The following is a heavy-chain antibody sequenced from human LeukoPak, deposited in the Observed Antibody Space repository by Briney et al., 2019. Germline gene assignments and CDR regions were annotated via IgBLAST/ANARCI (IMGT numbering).Heavy chain of an antibody. Sequence: SETLSLTCGVSGGSIDSTNYWSWVRQAPGRGLEWIGEIAHDGTRNYNSSLRSRVAMSFDRANNYFSLSLTAVTAADTALYYCARGRIVVANTGAFDIWGQGTMVPVSS. D-gene: IGHD3-22*01. J-gene: IGHJ3*02. CDR3: ARGRIVVANTGAFDI. CDR1: GGSIDSTNY. V-gene: IGHV4-4*02. CDR2: IAHDGTR.